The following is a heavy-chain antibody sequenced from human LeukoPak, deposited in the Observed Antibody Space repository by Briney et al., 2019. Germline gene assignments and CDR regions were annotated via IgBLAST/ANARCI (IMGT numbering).Heavy chain of an antibody. D-gene: IGHD6-13*01. CDR2: INPNSGGT. J-gene: IGHJ4*02. V-gene: IGHV1-2*02. Sequence: GASVKVSCKASGYIFTSYNIYWVRQAPGQGLEWMGWINPNSGGTNYAQKFQGRVTMARDTSISTAYMELSRLRSDDTAVYYCARPVSGDGTAAAQFDYWGQGTLVTVSS. CDR1: GYIFTSYN. CDR3: ARPVSGDGTAAAQFDY.